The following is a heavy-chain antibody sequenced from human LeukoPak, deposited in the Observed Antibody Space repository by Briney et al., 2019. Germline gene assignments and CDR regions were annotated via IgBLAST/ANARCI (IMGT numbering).Heavy chain of an antibody. J-gene: IGHJ3*01. CDR1: GFTFSNYA. V-gene: IGHV3-23*01. Sequence: GGSLRLSCAASGFTFSNYALIWVRQGPVKGLEWVSAIRGSGLTTFYADSVKGRFTISRDNSKNTLYLQMNSLRAEDTAVYYGARDPNGDYIGAFDFWGQGTKVTVSS. CDR2: IRGSGLTT. D-gene: IGHD4-17*01. CDR3: ARDPNGDYIGAFDF.